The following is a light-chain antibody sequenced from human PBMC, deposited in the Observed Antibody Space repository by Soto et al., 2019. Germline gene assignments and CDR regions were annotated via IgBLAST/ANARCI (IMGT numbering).Light chain of an antibody. J-gene: IGLJ1*01. CDR2: EGS. CDR3: SSYTSSRAYV. V-gene: IGLV2-14*02. CDR1: SSDVGNYDL. Sequence: SALTQPASVSGSPGQSITISCTGTSSDVGNYDLVSWYQQLPGKAPKFILYEGSKRPSGVSNRFSGSKSGNTASLTISGLQAEDEADYYCSSYTSSRAYVFGIGTKVTVL.